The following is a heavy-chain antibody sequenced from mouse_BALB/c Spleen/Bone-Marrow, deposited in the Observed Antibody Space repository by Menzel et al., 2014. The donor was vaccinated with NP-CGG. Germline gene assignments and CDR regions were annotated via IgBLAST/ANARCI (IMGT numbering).Heavy chain of an antibody. CDR2: INSNGGST. V-gene: IGHV5-6-3*01. Sequence: EVQVVESGGGLVQPGGSLKLSCAASGFTSSSYGMSWVRQTPDKRLELVATINSNGGSTYYPDSVKGRFTISRDNAKNTLYLQLSSLKSEDTAVYYCARDGYYVFYAMDYWGQGTSVTVSS. J-gene: IGHJ4*01. D-gene: IGHD2-3*01. CDR1: GFTSSSYG. CDR3: ARDGYYVFYAMDY.